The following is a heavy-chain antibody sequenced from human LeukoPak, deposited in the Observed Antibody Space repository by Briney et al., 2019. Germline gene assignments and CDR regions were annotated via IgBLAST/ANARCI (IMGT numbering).Heavy chain of an antibody. D-gene: IGHD3-3*01. CDR3: ARVRSDSHYDFWSGYYYMDV. CDR2: ISSSSSYI. J-gene: IGHJ6*03. V-gene: IGHV3-21*01. CDR1: GFTFDDYG. Sequence: PGGSLRLSCAASGFTFDDYGMSWVRQAPGKGLEWVSSISSSSSYIYYADSVKGRFTISRDNAKNSLYLQMNSLRAEDTAVYYCARVRSDSHYDFWSGYYYMDVWGKGTTVTVSS.